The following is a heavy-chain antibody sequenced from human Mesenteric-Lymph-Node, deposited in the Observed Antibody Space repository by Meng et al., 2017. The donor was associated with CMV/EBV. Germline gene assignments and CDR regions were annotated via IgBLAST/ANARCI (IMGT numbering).Heavy chain of an antibody. V-gene: IGHV3-23*01. CDR1: GFSFRTYA. Sequence: GESLKISCAASGFSFRTYAISWVRQAPGKGLEWVSSISGSAASIYYADSVKSRFTISRDNSQNTLSLQMSSLRADDTAVYYCARAWFTIDILNGPSSLFDYWGQGTLVTVSS. J-gene: IGHJ4*02. CDR3: ARAWFTIDILNGPSSLFDY. CDR2: ISGSAASI. D-gene: IGHD3-9*01.